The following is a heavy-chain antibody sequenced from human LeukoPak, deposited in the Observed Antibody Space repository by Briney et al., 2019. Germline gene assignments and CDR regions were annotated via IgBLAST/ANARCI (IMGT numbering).Heavy chain of an antibody. V-gene: IGHV3-48*03. CDR1: GFTFSSYE. Sequence: GGSLRLSCAASGFTFSSYEMNWVRQAPGKGLEWVSYISSSGSTIYYADPVKGRFTISRDNAKNSLYLQMNSLRAEDTAVYYCARIPLVSWWYFDLWGRGTLVTVSS. J-gene: IGHJ2*01. CDR3: ARIPLVSWWYFDL. CDR2: ISSSGSTI. D-gene: IGHD2-2*01.